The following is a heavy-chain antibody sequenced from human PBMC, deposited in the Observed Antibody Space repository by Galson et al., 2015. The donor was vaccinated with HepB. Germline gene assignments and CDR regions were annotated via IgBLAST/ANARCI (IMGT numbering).Heavy chain of an antibody. Sequence: SLRLSCAASGFTFSNYAMSWVRQAPGKGLEWVSSIGASDGTTYYADSVRGHFTISRDNSKNMLYLQMNSLRAEDTAVYYCATHASAVPLYWGQGTLVTVSS. CDR2: IGASDGTT. J-gene: IGHJ4*02. D-gene: IGHD3-10*01. CDR3: ATHASAVPLY. V-gene: IGHV3-23*01. CDR1: GFTFSNYA.